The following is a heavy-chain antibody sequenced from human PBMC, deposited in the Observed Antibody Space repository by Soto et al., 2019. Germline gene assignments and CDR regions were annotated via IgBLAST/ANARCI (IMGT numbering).Heavy chain of an antibody. CDR1: GGSISSGGYY. CDR3: ASQYYYDSSGYSAPYGMDV. CDR2: IYYSGST. V-gene: IGHV4-31*03. J-gene: IGHJ6*02. D-gene: IGHD3-22*01. Sequence: SETLSLTCTVSGGSISSGGYYWSWIRQHPGKGLEWIGYIYYSGSTYYNPSLKSRVTISVDTPKNQFSLKLSSVTAADTAVYYCASQYYYDSSGYSAPYGMDVWGQGTTVTVSS.